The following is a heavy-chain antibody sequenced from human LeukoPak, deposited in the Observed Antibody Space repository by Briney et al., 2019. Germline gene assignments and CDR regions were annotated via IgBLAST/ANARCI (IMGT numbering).Heavy chain of an antibody. CDR1: GFTLTSYN. Sequence: VGSLRLSSAPSGFTLTSYNMISVRPAPGEGLGRGSYISSSRGATYSAEPVTGRFTISRDNAKNSLFLHMNSLRAEDTAVYYCARELHDSYYMDVWGKGTTITVSS. CDR3: ARELHDSYYMDV. V-gene: IGHV3-48*01. J-gene: IGHJ6*03. D-gene: IGHD3-10*01. CDR2: ISSSRGAT.